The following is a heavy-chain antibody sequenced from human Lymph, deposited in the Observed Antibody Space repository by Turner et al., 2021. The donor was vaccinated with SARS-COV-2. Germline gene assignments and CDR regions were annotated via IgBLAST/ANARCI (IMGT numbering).Heavy chain of an antibody. J-gene: IGHJ5*02. CDR1: GGSMNSNY. V-gene: IGHV4-59*01. CDR2: IYYRGST. CDR3: ARETVNNWVDP. D-gene: IGHD2-21*02. Sequence: QVQLQESGPRLVKPLETLSLTCTVSGGSMNSNYWSCIRQPPGKRLEWIGYIYYRGSTNYNPSLESRVTISVDTSRNQFSLNLTSVTAADTAIYYCARETVNNWVDPWGQGTLVTVSS.